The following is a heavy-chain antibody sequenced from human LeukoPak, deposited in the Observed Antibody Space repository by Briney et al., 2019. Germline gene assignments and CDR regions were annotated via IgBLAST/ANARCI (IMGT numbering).Heavy chain of an antibody. D-gene: IGHD4-17*01. Sequence: GGSLRLSCAASGFTFSSYAMSWVRQAPGKGLEWVSVISGSGYSTYYADSVKGRFTISRDNSKNTLYLQMNSLRAEDTAVYYCAKDYGDHAYYFDYWGQGTLVTVSS. CDR1: GFTFSSYA. J-gene: IGHJ4*02. V-gene: IGHV3-23*01. CDR3: AKDYGDHAYYFDY. CDR2: ISGSGYST.